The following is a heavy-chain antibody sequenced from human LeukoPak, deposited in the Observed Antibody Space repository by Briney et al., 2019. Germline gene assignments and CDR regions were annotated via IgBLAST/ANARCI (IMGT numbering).Heavy chain of an antibody. CDR3: ARTKSSGYSFDY. J-gene: IGHJ4*02. CDR2: INHSGST. V-gene: IGHV4-34*01. Sequence: SETLSLTCAVYGGSFSGYYWSWIRQPPGQGLEWIGEINHSGSTNYNPSLKSRVTISVDTSKNQFSLKLSSVTAADTAVYYCARTKSSGYSFDYWGQGTLVTVSS. D-gene: IGHD3-22*01. CDR1: GGSFSGYY.